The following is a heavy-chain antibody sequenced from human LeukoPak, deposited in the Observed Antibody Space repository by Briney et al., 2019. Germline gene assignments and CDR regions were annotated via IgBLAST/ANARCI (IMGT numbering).Heavy chain of an antibody. CDR1: GGSISNLDYY. Sequence: SQTLSLTCTVSGGSISNLDYYWTRIRQPAGKRLEWIGRIYTSGGTNYNPSLKSRVTMSVNKSKNQISLNLASLTAADTALYYCAGRGSSSGTFDVWGPGTFVTVSS. V-gene: IGHV4-61*02. D-gene: IGHD2-2*01. CDR3: AGRGSSSGTFDV. J-gene: IGHJ3*01. CDR2: IYTSGGT.